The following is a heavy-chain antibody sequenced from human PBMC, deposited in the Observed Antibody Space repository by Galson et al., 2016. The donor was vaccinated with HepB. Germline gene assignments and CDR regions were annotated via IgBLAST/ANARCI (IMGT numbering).Heavy chain of an antibody. CDR3: ARATYMIRQDPYTVDV. CDR1: GFTFSSSS. D-gene: IGHD3-16*01. J-gene: IGHJ3*01. CDR2: ASFDLNEK. V-gene: IGHV3-30*04. Sequence: SVTLSCAASGFTFSSSSMHWVRQAPGKGPEWVSIASFDLNEKYYADSVNGRFTVPRDNSKNTLYLQLNSLRVDDTAVYYCARATYMIRQDPYTVDVWGQGTMVIVSS.